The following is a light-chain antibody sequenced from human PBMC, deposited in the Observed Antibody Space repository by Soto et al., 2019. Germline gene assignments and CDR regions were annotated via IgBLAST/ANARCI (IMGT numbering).Light chain of an antibody. V-gene: IGKV3-20*01. CDR2: GAS. CDR1: QSVSSSY. Sequence: EIVLTQSPGTLSLSPGERATLSCRASQSVSSSYLAWYQQKPGQAPRLLIYGASSRATGIPDRFSGSGSGTDFTLIISGLESGDFAVYYCQHYGSSYTFGQVTKLVIK. J-gene: IGKJ2*01. CDR3: QHYGSSYT.